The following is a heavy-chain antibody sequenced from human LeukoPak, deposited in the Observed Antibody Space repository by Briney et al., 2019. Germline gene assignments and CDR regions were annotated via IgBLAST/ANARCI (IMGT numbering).Heavy chain of an antibody. V-gene: IGHV1-18*01. CDR2: ISAYNGNT. CDR1: GYTFTRYG. J-gene: IGHJ4*02. Sequence: ASVKVSCKASGYTFTRYGTSWVRQAPGQGHELMGWISAYNGNTNYAQKLQRRVTMTADTTTSTAYMELRSLRSDDTAVYYCARDVRYFDYWGQGTLVTVSS. CDR3: ARDVRYFDY. D-gene: IGHD3-9*01.